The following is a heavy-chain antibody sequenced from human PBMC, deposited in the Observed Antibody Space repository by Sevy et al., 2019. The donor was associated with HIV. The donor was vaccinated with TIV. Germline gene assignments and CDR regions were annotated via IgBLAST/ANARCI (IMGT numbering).Heavy chain of an antibody. CDR2: INPNSGGT. V-gene: IGHV1-2*02. CDR3: ASSATLPYYDSSGYSDY. CDR1: GYTFTGYY. J-gene: IGHJ4*02. Sequence: ASVKVSYKASGYTFTGYYMHWMRQAPGQGLEWMGWINPNSGGTNYAQKFQGRVTMTRDTSISTAYMELSRLRSDDTAVYYCASSATLPYYDSSGYSDYWGQGTLVTVSS. D-gene: IGHD3-22*01.